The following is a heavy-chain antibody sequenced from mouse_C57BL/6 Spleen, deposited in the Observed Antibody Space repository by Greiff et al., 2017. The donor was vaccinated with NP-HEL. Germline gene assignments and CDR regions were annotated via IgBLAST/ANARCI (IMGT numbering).Heavy chain of an antibody. J-gene: IGHJ3*01. Sequence: EVQLQQSGPELVEPGASVKISCKASGYTFTDYYMNWVKQSHGKSLEWIGDINPNNGGTSYNQKFKGKATLTVDKSSSTAYMELRSLTSEDSAVYYCARQAYWGQGTLVTVSA. CDR2: INPNNGGT. CDR3: ARQAY. V-gene: IGHV1-26*01. CDR1: GYTFTDYY.